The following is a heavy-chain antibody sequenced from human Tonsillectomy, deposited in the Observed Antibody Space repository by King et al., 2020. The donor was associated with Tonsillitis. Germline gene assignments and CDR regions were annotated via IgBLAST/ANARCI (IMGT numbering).Heavy chain of an antibody. J-gene: IGHJ5*02. Sequence: VQLVESGGGLVQPGRSLRLSCAASGFTFDDYAIHWVRQAPRKGLEWVSGISWNSGNIGYADSVKGRFTISSDNAKNSLYLQMNSLRAEDTALYYCAKAVGYSLGSMLDPWGQGTLVTVSS. CDR2: ISWNSGNI. CDR1: GFTFDDYA. CDR3: AKAVGYSLGSMLDP. D-gene: IGHD5-18*01. V-gene: IGHV3-9*01.